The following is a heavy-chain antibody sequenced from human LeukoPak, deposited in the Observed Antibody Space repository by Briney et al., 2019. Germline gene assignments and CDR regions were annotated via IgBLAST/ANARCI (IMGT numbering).Heavy chain of an antibody. CDR2: ISAYNGNT. D-gene: IGHD6-13*01. Sequence: ASVKVSCKASGYTFTSYGISWVRQAPGQGLEWMGWISAYNGNTNYAQKLQGRVTMTTDTSTSTAYTELRSLRSDDTAVYYCARDRGSSSWYGGDFDYWGQGTLVTVSS. CDR1: GYTFTSYG. CDR3: ARDRGSSSWYGGDFDY. J-gene: IGHJ4*02. V-gene: IGHV1-18*01.